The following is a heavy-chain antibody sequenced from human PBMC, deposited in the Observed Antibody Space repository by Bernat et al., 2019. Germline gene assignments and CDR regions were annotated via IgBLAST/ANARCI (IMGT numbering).Heavy chain of an antibody. V-gene: IGHV3-23*01. J-gene: IGHJ3*02. Sequence: LQLQESGPGLVKPSETLSLTCTVSGASISSSNYYWGWIRQPPGKGLEWVSAISGSGGSTYYADSVKGRFTISRDKSKNTLYLQMNSLRAEDTAVYYCAKDTMELEPGAFDIWGQGTMVTVSS. CDR2: ISGSGGST. CDR3: AKDTMELEPGAFDI. D-gene: IGHD1-1*01. CDR1: GASISSSNY.